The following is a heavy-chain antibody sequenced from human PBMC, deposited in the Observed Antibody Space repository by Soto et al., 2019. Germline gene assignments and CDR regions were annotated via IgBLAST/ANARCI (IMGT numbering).Heavy chain of an antibody. J-gene: IGHJ4*02. CDR3: ARGDSSDQNFDY. Sequence: GASVKVSCKASGYTFTSYDINWVRQATGQGLEWVGWMNPNGGNTGYAQKFQGRVTMTRNTSISTAYMELSSLRSEDTAVYYCARGDSSDQNFDYWGQGTLVTVSS. D-gene: IGHD3-22*01. CDR2: MNPNGGNT. CDR1: GYTFTSYD. V-gene: IGHV1-8*01.